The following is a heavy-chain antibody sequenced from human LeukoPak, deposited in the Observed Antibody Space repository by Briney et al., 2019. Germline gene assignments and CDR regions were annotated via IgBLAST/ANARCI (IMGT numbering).Heavy chain of an antibody. J-gene: IGHJ3*02. CDR3: VRVRWFPRAFDI. CDR2: INHSGST. CDR1: GGSFSNYY. Sequence: SETLSLTCAVYGGSFSNYYWSWIRQPPGKGLGWIGEINHSGSTHYNPSLKSRVTISVDTSKKQFSLKLSSVTAADTAVYYCVRVRWFPRAFDIWGQGTMVTVSS. V-gene: IGHV4-34*01. D-gene: IGHD4-23*01.